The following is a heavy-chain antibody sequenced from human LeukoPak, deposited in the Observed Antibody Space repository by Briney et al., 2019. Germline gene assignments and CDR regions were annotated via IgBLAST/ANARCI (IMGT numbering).Heavy chain of an antibody. J-gene: IGHJ3*02. CDR1: GGSISSGGYY. Sequence: SETLSLTCTVSGGSISSGGYYWSWIRQHPGKGLEWIGYIYYSGSTYYNPSLKSRVTISVDTSKNQFSLKLSSVTAADTAVYYCASQPYSRGLWFGVPLQFDIWGQGTVVTVSS. CDR2: IYYSGST. CDR3: ASQPYSRGLWFGVPLQFDI. V-gene: IGHV4-31*03. D-gene: IGHD3-10*01.